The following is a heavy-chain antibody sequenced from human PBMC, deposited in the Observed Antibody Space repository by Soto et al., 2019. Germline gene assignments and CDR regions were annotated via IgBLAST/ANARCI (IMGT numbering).Heavy chain of an antibody. CDR1: GFTVDAYA. J-gene: IGHJ3*02. V-gene: IGHV3-9*01. CDR2: ISRHSGRI. D-gene: IGHD4-17*01. Sequence: EVQLVDSGGVLVQPGRSLRLSCAASGFTVDAYAMHWVRQEPGKGLEWVSGISRHSGRIGYADSVKGRFTLSRDNAKNSLYMQLNSLRAEDTALYYCAKDIDYGDARYACDICGQGTMVTVSS. CDR3: AKDIDYGDARYACDI.